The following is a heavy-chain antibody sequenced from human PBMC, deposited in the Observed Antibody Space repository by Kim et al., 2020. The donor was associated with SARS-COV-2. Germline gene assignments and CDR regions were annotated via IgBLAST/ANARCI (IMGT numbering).Heavy chain of an antibody. CDR2: IYYSGST. CDR1: GGSISSGGYS. D-gene: IGHD6-19*01. Sequence: SETLSLTCAVSGGSISSGGYSWSWIRQPPGKGLEWIGYIYYSGSTYYNPSLKSRVTIAVDRSKNQFSLKLSSVTAADTAVYYCASFPGCSSGWSYYYYGMAVWGQGTTVTVSS. V-gene: IGHV4-30-2*01. J-gene: IGHJ6*02. CDR3: ASFPGCSSGWSYYYYGMAV.